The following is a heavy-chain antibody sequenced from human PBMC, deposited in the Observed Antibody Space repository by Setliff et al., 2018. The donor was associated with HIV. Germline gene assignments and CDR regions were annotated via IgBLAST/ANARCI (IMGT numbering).Heavy chain of an antibody. D-gene: IGHD6-19*01. J-gene: IGHJ6*02. CDR3: ATRPVAVNIWKAHYYGMDV. Sequence: ASVKVSCKASGYRFTSYHISWVRQAPGQGLEWLGRISASNGQTDYGPNYKGRLSMTTDSSTTTAYIELASLTPEDTAIYFCATRPVAVNIWKAHYYGMDVWGQGTTVTVSS. CDR2: ISASNGQT. CDR1: GYRFTSYH. V-gene: IGHV1-18*01.